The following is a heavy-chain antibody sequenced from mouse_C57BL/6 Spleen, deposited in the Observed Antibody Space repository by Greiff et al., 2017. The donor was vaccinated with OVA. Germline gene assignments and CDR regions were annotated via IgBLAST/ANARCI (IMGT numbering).Heavy chain of an antibody. V-gene: IGHV3-6*01. CDR3: ARDYGSSYAMDY. J-gene: IGHJ4*01. CDR2: ISYDGSN. D-gene: IGHD1-1*01. Sequence: EVQLQQSGPGLVKPSQSLSLTCSVTGYSITSGYYWNWIRQFPGNKLEWMGYISYDGSNNYNPSLKNRISITRDTSMNQFFLKLNSVTTEDTATYYCARDYGSSYAMDYWGQGTSVTVSS. CDR1: GYSITSGYY.